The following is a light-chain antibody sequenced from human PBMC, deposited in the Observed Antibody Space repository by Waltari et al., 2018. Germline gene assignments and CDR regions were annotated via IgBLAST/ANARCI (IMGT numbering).Light chain of an antibody. CDR2: GAS. CDR3: QQANSFPLT. J-gene: IGKJ4*01. CDR1: QVISTW. V-gene: IGKV1-12*01. Sequence: DIQMTQYPSSVSASVGDRVTITCRATQVISTWLAWYQQKPGKVPKLLIYGASTLQSGVPPRFSGSGSGTDFTLTITSLQPEDFATYYCQQANSFPLTFGGGTKVEIK.